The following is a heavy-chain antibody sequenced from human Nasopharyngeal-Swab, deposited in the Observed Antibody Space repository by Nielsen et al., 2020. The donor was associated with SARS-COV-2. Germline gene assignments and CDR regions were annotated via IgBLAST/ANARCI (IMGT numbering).Heavy chain of an antibody. D-gene: IGHD3-22*01. CDR3: AREWYYYDSSGYSTYFDY. J-gene: IGHJ4*02. V-gene: IGHV3-33*01. Sequence: GESLKISCAASGFTFSSYGMHWVRQAPGKGLEWVAGIWYDGSNKYYADSVKGRFTISRDNSKNTLYLQMNSLRAEDTAVYYCAREWYYYDSSGYSTYFDYWGQGTLVTVSS. CDR1: GFTFSSYG. CDR2: IWYDGSNK.